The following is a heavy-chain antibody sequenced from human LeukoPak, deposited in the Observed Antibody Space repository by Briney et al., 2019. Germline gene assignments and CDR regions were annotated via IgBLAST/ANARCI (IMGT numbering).Heavy chain of an antibody. V-gene: IGHV1-2*02. CDR1: GYTFTGHY. CDR3: ARDPTGEQQPAPYYFDY. CDR2: INPISGGT. J-gene: IGHJ4*02. Sequence: GASVKVSCKASGYTFTGHYMHWVRQAPGQGLEWMGWINPISGGTNFAQKFQGRVTMTRDTSISTAYMELSRLTSDDTAVYYCARDPTGEQQPAPYYFDYWGQGTLVTVSS. D-gene: IGHD6-13*01.